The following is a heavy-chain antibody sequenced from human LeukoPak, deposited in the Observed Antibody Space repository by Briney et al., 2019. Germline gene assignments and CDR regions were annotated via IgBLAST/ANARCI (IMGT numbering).Heavy chain of an antibody. CDR1: GGTISSSG. CDR2: IMAVFDMA. D-gene: IGHD2-21*02. CDR3: ARYHEDTAIVSYFDN. Sequence: SVKVSCKASGGTISSSGISWVRQAPGQGLEWMGNIMAVFDMANYAQNFQGRVTITADKSTNTDYMELNSLSSEDTAVYSCARYHEDTAIVSYFDNWGQGTLVTVSS. V-gene: IGHV1-69*04. J-gene: IGHJ4*02.